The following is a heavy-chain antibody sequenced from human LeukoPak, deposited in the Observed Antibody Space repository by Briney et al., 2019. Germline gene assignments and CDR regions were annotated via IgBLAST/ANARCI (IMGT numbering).Heavy chain of an antibody. Sequence: ASVKVSCKASGYTFTSYYMHWVRQAPGQGLEWMGIINPSGGSTSYAQKFQGRVTMTTDTSTSTAYMELRSLRSDDTAVYYCARVAKDVYFYQLPSTHPDYWGQGTLVTVSS. J-gene: IGHJ4*02. CDR1: GYTFTSYY. V-gene: IGHV1-46*01. CDR2: INPSGGST. D-gene: IGHD2-2*01. CDR3: ARVAKDVYFYQLPSTHPDY.